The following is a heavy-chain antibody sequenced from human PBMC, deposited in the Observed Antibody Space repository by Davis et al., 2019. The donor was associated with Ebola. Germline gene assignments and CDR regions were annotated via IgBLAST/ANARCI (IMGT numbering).Heavy chain of an antibody. Sequence: SETLSLTCTVSGGSISSSSYYWGWIRQPPGKGLEWIGYIYYSGSTNYNPSLKSRVTISVDTSKNQFSLKLSSVTAADTAVYYCARHGLGIAARPTFPFDYWGQGTLVTVSS. J-gene: IGHJ4*02. CDR3: ARHGLGIAARPTFPFDY. CDR2: IYYSGST. CDR1: GGSISSSSYY. D-gene: IGHD6-6*01. V-gene: IGHV4-61*05.